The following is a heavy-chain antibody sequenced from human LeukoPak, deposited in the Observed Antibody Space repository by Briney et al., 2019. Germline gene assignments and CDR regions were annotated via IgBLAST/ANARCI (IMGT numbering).Heavy chain of an antibody. V-gene: IGHV4-38-2*01. CDR3: ARAGRYYGSGSYLDY. CDR2: INHSGST. Sequence: PSETLSLTCAVSGYSISSGYYWGWIRQPPGKGLEWIGEINHSGSTNYNPSLKSRVTISVDTSKNQFSLKLSSVTAADTAVYYCARAGRYYGSGSYLDYWGQGTLVTVSS. CDR1: GYSISSGYY. D-gene: IGHD3-10*01. J-gene: IGHJ4*02.